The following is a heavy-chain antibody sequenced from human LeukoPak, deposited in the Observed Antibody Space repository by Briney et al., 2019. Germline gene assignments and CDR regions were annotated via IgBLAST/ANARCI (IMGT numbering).Heavy chain of an antibody. CDR2: IYYSGST. CDR1: GGSISSSSYY. V-gene: IGHV4-39*01. D-gene: IGHD1-26*01. CDR3: ARGASHLGATRIMCY. J-gene: IGHJ4*02. Sequence: SETLSLTCTVSGGSISSSSYYWGWIRQPPGKGLEWIGSIYYSGSTYYNPSLKSRVTISVDTSKNQFSLKLSSVTAADTAVYYCARGASHLGATRIMCYWGQGTLVTVSS.